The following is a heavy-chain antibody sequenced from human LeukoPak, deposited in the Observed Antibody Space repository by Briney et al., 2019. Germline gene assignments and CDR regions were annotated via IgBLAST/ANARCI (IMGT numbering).Heavy chain of an antibody. CDR3: AREANYYDILTGYSKSFDY. J-gene: IGHJ4*02. CDR2: ISSSGSTI. Sequence: PGGSLRLSCAASGFTFSDYYMSWIRQAPGKGLEWVSYISSSGSTIYYADSVKGRFTISRDNAKNSLYLQMNSLRAEDTAVYYCAREANYYDILTGYSKSFDYWGQGTLVTVSS. CDR1: GFTFSDYY. V-gene: IGHV3-11*01. D-gene: IGHD3-9*01.